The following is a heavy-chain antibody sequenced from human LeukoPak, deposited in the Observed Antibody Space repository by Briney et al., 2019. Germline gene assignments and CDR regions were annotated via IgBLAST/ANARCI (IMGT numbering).Heavy chain of an antibody. CDR3: AGQYYYDSSGYSYY. CDR1: GGSISSYY. V-gene: IGHV4-59*01. J-gene: IGHJ4*02. Sequence: SETLSLTCTVSGGSISSYYWSWIRQPPVKGLERIGYIYYSGSTNYNPSLKSRVTISVDTSKNQFSLKLSSVTAADTAVYYCAGQYYYDSSGYSYYWGQGTLVTVSS. CDR2: IYYSGST. D-gene: IGHD3-22*01.